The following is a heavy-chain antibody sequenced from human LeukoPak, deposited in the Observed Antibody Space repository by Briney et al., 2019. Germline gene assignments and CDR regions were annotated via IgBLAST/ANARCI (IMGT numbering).Heavy chain of an antibody. CDR3: ARVTTSGSYKFDY. V-gene: IGHV3-53*01. J-gene: IGHJ4*02. D-gene: IGHD3-10*01. CDR1: GFTVSSNY. Sequence: GGFLRLSCAASGFTVSSNYISWVRQAPGKGLEWVSLIYTSGSTYYADSVKGRFTISRDNSKNTLYLQMNSLRAEDTAVYYCARVTTSGSYKFDYWGQGTLVTVSS. CDR2: IYTSGST.